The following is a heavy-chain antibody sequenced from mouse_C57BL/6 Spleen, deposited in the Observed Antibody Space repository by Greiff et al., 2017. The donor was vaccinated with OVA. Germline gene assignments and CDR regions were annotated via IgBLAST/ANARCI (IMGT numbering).Heavy chain of an antibody. CDR2: IHPNSGST. Sequence: QVQLQQSGAELVKPGASVKLSCKASGYTFTSYWMHWVKQRPGQGLEWIGMIHPNSGSTNYNEKFKSKATLTVDKSSSTAYMQLSSLTSEDSAVYYCARGRAYGSSFFDYWGQGTTLTVSS. CDR3: ARGRAYGSSFFDY. V-gene: IGHV1-64*01. D-gene: IGHD1-1*01. CDR1: GYTFTSYW. J-gene: IGHJ2*01.